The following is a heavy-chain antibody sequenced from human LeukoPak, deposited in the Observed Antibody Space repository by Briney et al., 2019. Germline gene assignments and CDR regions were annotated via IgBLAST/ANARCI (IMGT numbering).Heavy chain of an antibody. J-gene: IGHJ4*02. CDR1: GVTFSRYW. D-gene: IGHD2-15*01. CDR3: VREPYCSGGSCYTSGFDC. Sequence: PGGSLRLSCAASGVTFSRYWMHWVRQAPGKGLVWVSRIKNDGSSTTYADAVKGRFTISRDNAKNTLYLQMNSLRAEDTAVYYCVREPYCSGGSCYTSGFDCWDQGTLVTVSS. CDR2: IKNDGSST. V-gene: IGHV3-74*01.